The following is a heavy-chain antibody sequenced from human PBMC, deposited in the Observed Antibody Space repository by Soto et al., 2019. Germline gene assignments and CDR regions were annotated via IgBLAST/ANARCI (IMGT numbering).Heavy chain of an antibody. D-gene: IGHD6-19*01. Sequence: SVKVSCKASGGTFSSYPISWVRQAPGQGLEWMGGIIPIFGTANYAQKFQGRVTITADESTSTAYMELSSLRSEDTAVYYCARVAGLVAVAGHLDYWGQGTLVTVSS. CDR1: GGTFSSYP. J-gene: IGHJ4*02. CDR2: IIPIFGTA. CDR3: ARVAGLVAVAGHLDY. V-gene: IGHV1-69*13.